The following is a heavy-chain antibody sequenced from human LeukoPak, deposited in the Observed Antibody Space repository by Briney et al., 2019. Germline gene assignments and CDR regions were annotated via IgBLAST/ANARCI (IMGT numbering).Heavy chain of an antibody. V-gene: IGHV3-30*02. Sequence: GGSLRLSCAASGFTLSSYGMHWVRQAPGKGLECVAFIQFDGSHIFYTDSVRGRFTISRDNSKNTLYLQMSSLRAEDTAVFYCAKTSDQLLYSKLDYRGQGTLVTVSS. CDR3: AKTSDQLLYSKLDY. CDR2: IQFDGSHI. CDR1: GFTLSSYG. J-gene: IGHJ4*02. D-gene: IGHD2-8*01.